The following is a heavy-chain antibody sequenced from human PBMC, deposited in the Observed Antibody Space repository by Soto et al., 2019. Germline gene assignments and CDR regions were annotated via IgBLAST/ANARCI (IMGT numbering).Heavy chain of an antibody. CDR3: GRGGSDSPMAPGY. CDR2: IKPDGSAT. CDR1: GFTFSSYW. J-gene: IGHJ4*02. V-gene: IGHV3-74*01. D-gene: IGHD5-18*01. Sequence: GGSLRLSCAASGFTFSSYWMHWVRQAPGKGLVWVSRIKPDGSATNYADSVKGRFTISRDNAENTLYLQMNSLRAEDTAVFYCGRGGSDSPMAPGYWGQGTLVTVSS.